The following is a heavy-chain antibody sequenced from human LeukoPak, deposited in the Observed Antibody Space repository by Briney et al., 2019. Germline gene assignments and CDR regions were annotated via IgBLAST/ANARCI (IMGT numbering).Heavy chain of an antibody. CDR1: GFTVSSNY. Sequence: PGGSLRLSCAASGFTVSSNYMSWVRQAPGKGLEWVSVIYSGGSTYYADSVKGRFTISRDNSKNTLYLQMNSLRAEDTAVYYCATEPDIAAAGLPVDYWGQGTLVTVSS. CDR3: ATEPDIAAAGLPVDY. D-gene: IGHD6-13*01. J-gene: IGHJ4*02. CDR2: IYSGGST. V-gene: IGHV3-53*01.